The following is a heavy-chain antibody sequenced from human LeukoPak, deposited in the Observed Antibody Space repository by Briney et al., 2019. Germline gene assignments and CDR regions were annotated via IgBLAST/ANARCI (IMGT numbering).Heavy chain of an antibody. CDR3: ARVAYYGSGTYYFDY. J-gene: IGHJ4*02. D-gene: IGHD3-10*01. CDR1: GGSISSGGYY. CDR2: MYHSGST. V-gene: IGHV4-31*03. Sequence: SETLSLTCTVSGGSISSGGYYWSWLRQHPGKGLQWIGYMYHSGSTYYNPSLKSRVTISVDTSKNQFSLKLGSVTAADTAVYYCARVAYYGSGTYYFDYWGQGALVTVSS.